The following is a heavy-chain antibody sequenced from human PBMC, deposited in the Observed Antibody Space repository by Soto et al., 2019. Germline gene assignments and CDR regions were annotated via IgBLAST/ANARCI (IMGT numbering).Heavy chain of an antibody. CDR2: ISAYNGNT. Sequence: GASVKVSCKASGYTFTSYGISWVRQAPGQGLEWMGWISAYNGNTNYAQKLQGRVTMTTDTSTSTAYMELRSLRSDDTAVYYCARGPTYYYDSSGYYPPVNWGQGTLVTVSS. J-gene: IGHJ4*02. CDR1: GYTFTSYG. D-gene: IGHD3-22*01. V-gene: IGHV1-18*01. CDR3: ARGPTYYYDSSGYYPPVN.